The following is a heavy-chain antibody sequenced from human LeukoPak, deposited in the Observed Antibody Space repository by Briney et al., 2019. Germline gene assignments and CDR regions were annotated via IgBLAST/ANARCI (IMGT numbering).Heavy chain of an antibody. CDR1: GYSISSGYY. D-gene: IGHD4-23*01. J-gene: IGHJ6*03. V-gene: IGHV4-38-2*02. CDR2: IFHSGST. CDR3: ARHLGTTVVTYFYYYYMDV. Sequence: SETLSLTCTVSGYSISSGYYWGWIRQPPGKGLEWIGSIFHSGSTYYNPSLKSRVTISLDTSKNQFSLKLSSVTAADTAVYYCARHLGTTVVTYFYYYYMDVWGKGTTVTISS.